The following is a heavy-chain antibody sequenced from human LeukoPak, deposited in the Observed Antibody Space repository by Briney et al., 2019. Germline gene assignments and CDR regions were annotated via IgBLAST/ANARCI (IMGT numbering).Heavy chain of an antibody. J-gene: IGHJ4*02. Sequence: SETLSLTCTVSGGSISSHYWSWIRQPPGKGLEWIGEINHSGSTNYNPSLKSRVTISVDTSKNQFSLKLSSVTAADTAVYYCARGVAVEAAVDYWGQGTLVTVSS. CDR2: INHSGST. CDR3: ARGVAVEAAVDY. V-gene: IGHV4-34*01. CDR1: GGSISSHY. D-gene: IGHD6-13*01.